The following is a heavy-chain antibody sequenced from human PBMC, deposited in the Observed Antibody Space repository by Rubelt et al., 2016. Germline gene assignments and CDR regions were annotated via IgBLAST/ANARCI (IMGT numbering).Heavy chain of an antibody. CDR2: ISGGSTAI. J-gene: IGHJ3*01. D-gene: IGHD3-16*01. V-gene: IGHV3-48*02. CDR3: ANFWGG. CDR1: GFIFSRYH. Sequence: EVQLVESGGGLVKPGGSLRLSCSASGFIFSRYHMNWVRQAPGKGLEWVSYISGGSTAIYYADSVKGRFTISRDNAKNSLYLQMKSLRDEDTAVYYWANFWGGWGQGTMVTVS.